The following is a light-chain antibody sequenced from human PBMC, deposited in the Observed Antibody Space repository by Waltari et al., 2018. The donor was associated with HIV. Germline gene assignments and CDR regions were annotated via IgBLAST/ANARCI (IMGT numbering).Light chain of an antibody. CDR1: QSLERSDGNTF. CDR3: MQGTYRPLT. Sequence: EVVMTQSPLSLPVTLGQPASISCWSSQSLERSDGNTFLIWFHQRPGQSPRRLISRVSERDSGVPDRFSASGSGTDFTLKISRVEPEDVGAYYCMQGTYRPLTFGGGTRVEIK. CDR2: RVS. V-gene: IGKV2-30*02. J-gene: IGKJ4*01.